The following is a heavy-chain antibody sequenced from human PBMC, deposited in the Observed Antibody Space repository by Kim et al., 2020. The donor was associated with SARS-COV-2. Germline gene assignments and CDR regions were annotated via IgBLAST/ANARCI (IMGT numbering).Heavy chain of an antibody. CDR2: I. Sequence: IYYADSGKGRFTISRDNAKNSLYLQMNSLRAEDTAVYYCARISSGGWFDPWGQGTLVTVSS. CDR3: ARISSGGWFDP. D-gene: IGHD6-25*01. V-gene: IGHV3-21*01. J-gene: IGHJ5*02.